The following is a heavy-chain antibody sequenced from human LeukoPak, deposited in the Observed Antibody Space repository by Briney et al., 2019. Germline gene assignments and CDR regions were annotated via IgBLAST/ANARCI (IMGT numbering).Heavy chain of an antibody. CDR2: LSTLVIT. D-gene: IGHD2-8*01. J-gene: IGHJ4*02. V-gene: IGHV4-59*10. CDR3: ARAGYAISSYRFDY. CDR1: GGSINSYW. Sequence: SETLSLTCAVSGGSINSYWCCWSWQPAPKGLEFIGRLSTLVITKYNPSLKRRGSISVDTSKNQFSLELRSVTAADTAVYFCARAGYAISSYRFDYWGQGALVTVSS.